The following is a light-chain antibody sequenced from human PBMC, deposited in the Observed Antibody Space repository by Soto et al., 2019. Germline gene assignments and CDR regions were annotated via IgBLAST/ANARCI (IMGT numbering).Light chain of an antibody. Sequence: EIVLTQSPGTLPLSPGXRATLSCRASQSVSSSYLAWYQQKPGQAPRLLIYGASSRATGIPDRFSGSGSGTDFTLTISRLEPEDFAVFYCQQYNNWPLTFAGGTKVDIK. CDR1: QSVSSSY. CDR2: GAS. CDR3: QQYNNWPLT. J-gene: IGKJ4*01. V-gene: IGKV3-20*01.